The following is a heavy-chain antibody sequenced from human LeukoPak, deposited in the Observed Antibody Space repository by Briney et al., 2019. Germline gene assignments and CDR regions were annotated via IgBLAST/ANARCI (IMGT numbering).Heavy chain of an antibody. Sequence: PSETLSLTCTVSGYSISSGYYWGWIRQPPGKGLEWIGSIYHSGSTYYNPSLKSRVTISVDTSKNQFSLKLSSVTAADTAVYYCARGARRFDPWGQGTLVTVSS. CDR1: GYSISSGYY. V-gene: IGHV4-38-2*02. J-gene: IGHJ5*02. CDR3: ARGARRFDP. CDR2: IYHSGST.